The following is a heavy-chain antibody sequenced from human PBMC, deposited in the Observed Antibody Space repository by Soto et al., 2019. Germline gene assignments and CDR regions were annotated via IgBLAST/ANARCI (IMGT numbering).Heavy chain of an antibody. CDR2: ISGYNGNT. CDR1: GYTFTTYG. Sequence: QIPLVQSGAEVQKPGASVKVSCKASGYTFTTYGISWVRQAPGQGLEWMGWISGYNGNTKYAQNPQRRVTMTTDTSTAIAYMELSGQRSDETAVYYCAREYCSEGSCYGTDYCGQGTPVTVSS. D-gene: IGHD2-15*01. V-gene: IGHV1-18*01. CDR3: AREYCSEGSCYGTDY. J-gene: IGHJ4*02.